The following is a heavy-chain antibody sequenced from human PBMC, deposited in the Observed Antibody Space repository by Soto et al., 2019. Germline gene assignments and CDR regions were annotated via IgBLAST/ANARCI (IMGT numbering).Heavy chain of an antibody. CDR1: GFTFSSYA. CDR2: ISYDGSNK. D-gene: IGHD6-6*01. V-gene: IGHV3-30-3*01. Sequence: QVQLVESGGGVVQPGRSLRLSCAASGFTFSSYAMHWVRQAPGKGLEWVAVISYDGSNKYYADSVKGRFTISRDNSKNXLFXQMNSLRAEDTAVYYCASGRIAARPIDYYYYGMDVWGQGTTVTVSS. CDR3: ASGRIAARPIDYYYYGMDV. J-gene: IGHJ6*02.